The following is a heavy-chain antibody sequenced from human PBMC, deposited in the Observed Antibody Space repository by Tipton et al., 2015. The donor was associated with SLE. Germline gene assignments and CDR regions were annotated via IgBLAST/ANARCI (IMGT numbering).Heavy chain of an antibody. J-gene: IGHJ4*02. D-gene: IGHD5-12*01. CDR1: GFTFNSYG. V-gene: IGHV3-33*06. CDR3: AKDLESGYDSSGYFDY. CDR2: IWYEGITK. Sequence: SLRLFCAASGFTFNSYGMHWVRQAPGKGLEWVAVIWYEGITKYYADSVKGRFTISRDNSKNTVYLQMNSLRAEDTAMYYCAKDLESGYDSSGYFDYWGQGTLVTVSS.